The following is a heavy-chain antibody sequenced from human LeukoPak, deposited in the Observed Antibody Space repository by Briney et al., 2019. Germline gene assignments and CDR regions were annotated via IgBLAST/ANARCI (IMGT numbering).Heavy chain of an antibody. CDR2: ISATGGTT. CDR1: GLTFSSYG. Sequence: GGSLRLSCAASGLTFSSYGISWVRQAPGKGLEWVSAISATGGTTYYADSVKGRFTISRDNAKNSLYLQMNSLRAEDTAVYYCAKGSVAGRQRAPPKEWFDPWGQGTLVTVSS. J-gene: IGHJ5*02. V-gene: IGHV3-23*01. CDR3: AKGSVAGRQRAPPKEWFDP. D-gene: IGHD6-6*01.